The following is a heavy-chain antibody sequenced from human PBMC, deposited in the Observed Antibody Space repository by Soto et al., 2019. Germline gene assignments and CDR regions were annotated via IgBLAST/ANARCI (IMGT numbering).Heavy chain of an antibody. V-gene: IGHV4-30-2*01. D-gene: IGHD6-13*01. Sequence: SETLSLTCAVSGGSISSSGYSWSWIRQPPGKGLEWVGYVYHSGSTYYNPSLKSRVTISVDRSKNQFSLKLSSVTAADTAVYYCASSHAGAHITAAVHWGQGTLVTVPQ. CDR3: ASSHAGAHITAAVH. CDR2: VYHSGST. CDR1: GGSISSSGYS. J-gene: IGHJ4*02.